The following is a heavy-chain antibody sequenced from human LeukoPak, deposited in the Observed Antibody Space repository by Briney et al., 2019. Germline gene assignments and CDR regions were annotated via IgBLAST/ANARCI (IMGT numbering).Heavy chain of an antibody. J-gene: IGHJ4*02. CDR1: GFTFGDYA. Sequence: GGSLRLSCTASGFTFGDYAMSWVRQAPGKGLEWVSSISSSSSYIYYADSVKGRFTISRDNAKNSLYLQMNSLRAEDTAVYYCASGIAVAGTDDYWGQGTLVTVSS. CDR2: ISSSSSYI. V-gene: IGHV3-21*01. CDR3: ASGIAVAGTDDY. D-gene: IGHD6-19*01.